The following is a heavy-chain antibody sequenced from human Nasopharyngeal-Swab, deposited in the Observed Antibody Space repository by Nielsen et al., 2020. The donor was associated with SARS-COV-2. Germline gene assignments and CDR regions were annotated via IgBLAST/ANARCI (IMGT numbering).Heavy chain of an antibody. CDR1: GGSINNYY. CDR2: IYSSGST. J-gene: IGHJ4*02. V-gene: IGHV4-59*08. CDR3: ARHPPLTAFDY. Sequence: SDTLSPTCTVSGGSINNYYWSWIRQAPGKGLEWIGSIYSSGSTNSNPSFKSRVTMSVDTSRNQFSLELTSVTAADTAVYFCARHPPLTAFDYWGQGTLVTVSS. D-gene: IGHD2-21*02.